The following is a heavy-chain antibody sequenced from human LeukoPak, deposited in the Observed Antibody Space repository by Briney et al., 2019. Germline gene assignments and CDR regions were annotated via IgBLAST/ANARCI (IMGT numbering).Heavy chain of an antibody. Sequence: GSSVKVSCKASGGTFSSYAISWVRQAPGQGLEWMGGIIPIFGTANYAQKFQSRVTITTDESTSTAYMELSSLRSEDTAVYYCARGVRYFDWLLRPWGQGTLVTVSS. V-gene: IGHV1-69*05. CDR2: IIPIFGTA. D-gene: IGHD3-9*01. CDR1: GGTFSSYA. CDR3: ARGVRYFDWLLRP. J-gene: IGHJ4*02.